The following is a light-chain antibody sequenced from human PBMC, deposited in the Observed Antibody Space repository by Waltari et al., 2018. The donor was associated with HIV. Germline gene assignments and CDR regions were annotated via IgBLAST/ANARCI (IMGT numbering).Light chain of an antibody. Sequence: QSALTQPASVSGSPGQSITISSPGTSSDIGGYKYVSWYQQQPGKAPKLMISEVSNRPSGVSNRFSGSKSGNTASLTISGLQAEDEADYYCSSYTTSSTWVFGGGTKLTVL. CDR3: SSYTTSSTWV. V-gene: IGLV2-14*01. CDR1: SSDIGGYKY. CDR2: EVS. J-gene: IGLJ3*02.